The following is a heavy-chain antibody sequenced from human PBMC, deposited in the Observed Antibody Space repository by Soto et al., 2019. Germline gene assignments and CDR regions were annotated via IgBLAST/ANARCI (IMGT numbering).Heavy chain of an antibody. CDR1: GGSISSGGYS. CDR2: IYHSGST. CDR3: ARTDYYDSSGYFDY. Sequence: LSLTCAVSGGSISSGGYSWSWIRQPPGKGLEWIGYIYHSGSTYYNPSLKSRVTISVDRSKNQFSPKLSSVTAADTAVYYCARTDYYDSSGYFDYWGQGTLVTVSS. V-gene: IGHV4-30-2*01. D-gene: IGHD3-22*01. J-gene: IGHJ4*02.